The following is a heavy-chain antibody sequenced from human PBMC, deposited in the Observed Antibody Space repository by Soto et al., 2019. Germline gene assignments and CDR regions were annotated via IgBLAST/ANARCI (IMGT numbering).Heavy chain of an antibody. CDR1: GFIFSGYW. D-gene: IGHD4-17*01. CDR3: TNYVPGILGDY. J-gene: IGHJ4*02. V-gene: IGHV3-7*05. Sequence: PGGSLRLSCAASGFIFSGYWMSWVRQAPGKGLDWVANINQDGSQKYYVDSVRGRFTISRDNAENSLHLQMSSLRAEDTAIYYCTNYVPGILGDYWGQGALVTSPQ. CDR2: INQDGSQK.